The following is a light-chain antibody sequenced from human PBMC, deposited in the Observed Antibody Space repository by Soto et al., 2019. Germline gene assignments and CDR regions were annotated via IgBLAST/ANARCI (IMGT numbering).Light chain of an antibody. CDR2: GNS. J-gene: IGLJ1*01. CDR1: NSNIGAGYD. V-gene: IGLV1-40*01. CDR3: QSYDTSLSALYV. Sequence: QSVLTQPPSVSGAPGQRVTISCTGSNSNIGAGYDVHWYQLLPGTAPKLLIYGNSNRPSGVPDRFSGCKSGTSASLAITGLQAEDEADYYCQSYDTSLSALYVFGTGTKVTVL.